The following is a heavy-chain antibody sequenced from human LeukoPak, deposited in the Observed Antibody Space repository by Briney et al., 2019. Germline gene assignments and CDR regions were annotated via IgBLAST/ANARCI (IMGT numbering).Heavy chain of an antibody. D-gene: IGHD2-2*01. V-gene: IGHV4-39*01. CDR2: IYYSGST. CDR3: ARAGIVVVPYYDY. CDR1: GGSISSSSYY. J-gene: IGHJ4*02. Sequence: SETLSLTCTVSGGSISSSSYYWGWIRQPPGKGLEWIGSIYYSGSTYYNPSLKSRVTISVDTSKNQFSLKLSSVTAADTAVYYCARAGIVVVPYYDYWGQGTLVTVSS.